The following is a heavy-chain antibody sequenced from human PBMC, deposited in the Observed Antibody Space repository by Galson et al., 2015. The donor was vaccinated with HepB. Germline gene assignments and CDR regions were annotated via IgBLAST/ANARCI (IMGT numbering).Heavy chain of an antibody. CDR2: ISWNSGSI. Sequence: SLRLSCAASGFTFDDYAMHWVRQAPGKGLEWVSGISWNSGSIGYADSVKGRFTISRDNAKNSLYLQMNSLRAEDTALYYCAKVGDGYNWFDYWGQGTLVTVSS. D-gene: IGHD5-24*01. J-gene: IGHJ4*02. V-gene: IGHV3-9*01. CDR1: GFTFDDYA. CDR3: AKVGDGYNWFDY.